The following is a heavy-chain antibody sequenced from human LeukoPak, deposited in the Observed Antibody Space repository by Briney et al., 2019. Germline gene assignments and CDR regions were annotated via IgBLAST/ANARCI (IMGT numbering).Heavy chain of an antibody. CDR1: GGSFSDYY. CDR3: ARHPYSNYWFDP. V-gene: IGHV4-34*01. D-gene: IGHD4-11*01. J-gene: IGHJ5*02. Sequence: KPSETLSLTCAVYGGSFSDYYWSWIRQPPGKGLEWIGEIDHSGSTNYNPSLKSRVTISADTSKNQFSLKLSSLTAADTAVYYCARHPYSNYWFDPWGQGTLVTVSS. CDR2: IDHSGST.